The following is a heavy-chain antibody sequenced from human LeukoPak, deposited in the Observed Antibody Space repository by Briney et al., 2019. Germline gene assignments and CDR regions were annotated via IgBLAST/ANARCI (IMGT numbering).Heavy chain of an antibody. J-gene: IGHJ4*02. CDR2: IYTSGST. Sequence: SETLSLTCTVSGGSISSYYWSWIRQPAGKGLEWIGRIYTSGSTNYNPSLKSRVTMSVDTSKNQFSLKLSSVTAADTAVYYCASSRFLEWLRSGDYYFDYWGQGTLVTVSS. CDR1: GGSISSYY. D-gene: IGHD3-3*01. CDR3: ASSRFLEWLRSGDYYFDY. V-gene: IGHV4-4*07.